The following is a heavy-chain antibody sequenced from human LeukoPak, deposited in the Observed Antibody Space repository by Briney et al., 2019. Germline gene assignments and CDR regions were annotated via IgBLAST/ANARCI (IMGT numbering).Heavy chain of an antibody. CDR2: IYHGGTT. Sequence: SETLSLTCAVSGGSITSNNWWSWVRQPPGKGLDWIGEIYHGGTTNYNPSLKSRVTISLERSKNQFSLKLTSVTAADTAVYYCARRFQTDHTNYFDPWGHGTLVTVSP. D-gene: IGHD1-1*01. CDR3: ARRFQTDHTNYFDP. CDR1: GGSITSNNW. V-gene: IGHV4-4*02. J-gene: IGHJ5*02.